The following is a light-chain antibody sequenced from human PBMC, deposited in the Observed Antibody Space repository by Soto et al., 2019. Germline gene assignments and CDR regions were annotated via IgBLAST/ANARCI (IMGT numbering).Light chain of an antibody. CDR3: SSYTTSSTYV. CDR1: SSDVGGYNY. Sequence: STPTQPPSVSGSPCQSIPLSWTGNSSDVGGYNYVSWYQQHPGKAPKLMISDVSNRPSGVSYRFSGSKSGNTASLTISGLQTEDEADYYCSSYTTSSTYVFGTGTKVTVL. CDR2: DVS. V-gene: IGLV2-14*03. J-gene: IGLJ1*01.